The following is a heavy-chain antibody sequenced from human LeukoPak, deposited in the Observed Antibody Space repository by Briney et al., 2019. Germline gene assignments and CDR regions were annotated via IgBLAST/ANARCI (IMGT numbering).Heavy chain of an antibody. CDR1: GGSISSSSFY. CDR3: ASRGGCSSTSCNNWFDP. CDR2: IYYSGST. Sequence: SETLSLTCTVSGGSISSSSFYWGWIRPPPGKGLEWIGSIYYSGSTYYNPSLKTRVTISVDTSKHQFSLKLSSVTAADTAVYFCASRGGCSSTSCNNWFDPWGQGTLVTVSS. J-gene: IGHJ5*02. D-gene: IGHD2-2*01. V-gene: IGHV4-39*07.